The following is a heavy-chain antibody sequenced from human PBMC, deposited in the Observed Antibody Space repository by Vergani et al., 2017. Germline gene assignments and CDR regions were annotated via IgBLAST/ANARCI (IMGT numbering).Heavy chain of an antibody. V-gene: IGHV1-69*13. Sequence: QVQLVQSGAEVKKPGSSVKVSCKASGVTFSSYAISWVRQAPGQGLEWMGRIIPIFGTANYAQKFQGRVTITADESTSTAYMELSSLRSEDTAVYYCARAATMVRGVITPPYDYYGMDVWGQGTTVTVSS. D-gene: IGHD3-10*01. CDR2: IIPIFGTA. CDR3: ARAATMVRGVITPPYDYYGMDV. CDR1: GVTFSSYA. J-gene: IGHJ6*02.